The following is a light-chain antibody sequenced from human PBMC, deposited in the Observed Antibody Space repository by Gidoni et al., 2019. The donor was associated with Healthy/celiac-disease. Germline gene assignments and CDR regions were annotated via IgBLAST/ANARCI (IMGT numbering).Light chain of an antibody. Sequence: DIQMTQSPSTLSASVGDRVTITCRASQSISSWLAWYQQKPGKAPKLLIYKASSLESGVPSRFSGSGSGTEFTLTISSLQPDDFATYYCQQSNSYPWTFGQXTKVEIK. J-gene: IGKJ1*01. CDR1: QSISSW. V-gene: IGKV1-5*03. CDR3: QQSNSYPWT. CDR2: KAS.